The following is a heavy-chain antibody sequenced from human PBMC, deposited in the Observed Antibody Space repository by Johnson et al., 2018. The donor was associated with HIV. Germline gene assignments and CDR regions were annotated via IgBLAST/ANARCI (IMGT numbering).Heavy chain of an antibody. Sequence: QMLLVESGGGVVQPGRSLRLSCAASGFTFSTYGMHWVRQAPGKGLEWVAVMWYDGSNKYYADSVKGRFTISSDNSKNTLYLQVNSLRAEDTAVYYCARAVSTCGDWESFDSWGQGTMVTVSS. CDR1: GFTFSTYG. J-gene: IGHJ3*02. V-gene: IGHV3-30*19. D-gene: IGHD1-26*01. CDR3: ARAVSTCGDWESFDS. CDR2: MWYDGSNK.